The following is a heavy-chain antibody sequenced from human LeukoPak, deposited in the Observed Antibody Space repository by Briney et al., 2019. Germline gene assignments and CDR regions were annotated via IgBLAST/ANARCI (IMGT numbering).Heavy chain of an antibody. V-gene: IGHV1-2*02. CDR3: AREGSYCVGGDCYSFDF. CDR2: MHPGNGNT. Sequence: ASVKVSCKASGYRFISNYIQWVRQAPGLGPEWMGWMHPGNGNTRYAEKFQGRVTMTRDTSINAAYMDLSSLRSDDTAVYYCAREGSYCVGGDCYSFDFWGQGTLITVSS. J-gene: IGHJ4*02. D-gene: IGHD2-21*02. CDR1: GYRFISNY.